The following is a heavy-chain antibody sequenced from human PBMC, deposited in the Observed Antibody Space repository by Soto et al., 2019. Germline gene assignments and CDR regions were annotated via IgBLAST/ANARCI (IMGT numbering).Heavy chain of an antibody. CDR2: SKNKADSYTT. V-gene: IGHV3-72*01. CDR3: TVWGSGNDFGAA. Sequence: EVQLVESGGGLVQPGGSLRLSCAASGFTVSDHYMDWVRQAPGKGLEWVGRSKNKADSYTTEYAASVKGRFTISRDGSKNSLFLQMNSLKTEDTAVYHCTVWGSGNDFGAAWGQGILVTVSS. J-gene: IGHJ4*02. CDR1: GFTVSDHY. D-gene: IGHD3-10*01.